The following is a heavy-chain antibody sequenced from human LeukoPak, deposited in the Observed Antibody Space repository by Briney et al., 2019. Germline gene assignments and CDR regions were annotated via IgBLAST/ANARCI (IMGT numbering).Heavy chain of an antibody. CDR1: GFTFSSYA. D-gene: IGHD3-9*01. Sequence: GGSLSLSCAASGFTFSSYAMSWVRQAPGEGLEWVSAIIGSGGHTYYADSVKGRFTISRDNSKNTLHLQMNSVRAEDTAVYYYTKDLVLRYFDWLAPIFDYWGQGTLVTVSS. J-gene: IGHJ4*02. V-gene: IGHV3-23*01. CDR3: TKDLVLRYFDWLAPIFDY. CDR2: IIGSGGHT.